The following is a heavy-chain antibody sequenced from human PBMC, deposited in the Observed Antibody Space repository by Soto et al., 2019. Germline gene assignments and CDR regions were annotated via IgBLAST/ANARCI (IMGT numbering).Heavy chain of an antibody. CDR2: ISGSGGST. D-gene: IGHD3-22*01. V-gene: IGHV3-23*01. CDR3: AKVATFYYDSSGYVY. CDR1: GFTFSSYA. Sequence: GALRLSCAASGFTFSSYAMSWVRQAPGKGLEWVSAISGSGGSTYYADSVKGRFTISRDNSKNTLYLQMNSLRAEDTAVYYCAKVATFYYDSSGYVYWGQGTLVTVSS. J-gene: IGHJ4*02.